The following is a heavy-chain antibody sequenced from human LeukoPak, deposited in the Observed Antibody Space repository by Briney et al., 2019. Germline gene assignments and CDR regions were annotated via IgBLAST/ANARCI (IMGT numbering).Heavy chain of an antibody. V-gene: IGHV3-48*04. CDR3: AKDQRMDPSPHFQH. Sequence: PGGSLRLSCAASGFTFSDHAMIWVRRAPGKGLEWVSYISSSSSTIHYADSVKGRFTISRDNAKNSLYLQMNSLRAEDTALYHCAKDQRMDPSPHFQHWGQGTLVTVSS. CDR1: GFTFSDHA. CDR2: ISSSSSTI. D-gene: IGHD2-2*03. J-gene: IGHJ1*01.